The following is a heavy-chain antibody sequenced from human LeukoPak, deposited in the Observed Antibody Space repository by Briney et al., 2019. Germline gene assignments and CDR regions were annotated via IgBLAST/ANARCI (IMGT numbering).Heavy chain of an antibody. V-gene: IGHV4-39*01. CDR1: GGSISSSSYY. CDR2: IYYSGST. CDR3: ARSNDIVATIVYRVYAFDI. D-gene: IGHD5-12*01. Sequence: SETLSLTCTVPGGSISSSSYYWGWIRQPPGTGLEWIGSIYYSGSTYYNPSLKSRVTISVDTSKNQFSLKLSSVTAADTAVYYCARSNDIVATIVYRVYAFDIWGQGTMVTVSS. J-gene: IGHJ3*02.